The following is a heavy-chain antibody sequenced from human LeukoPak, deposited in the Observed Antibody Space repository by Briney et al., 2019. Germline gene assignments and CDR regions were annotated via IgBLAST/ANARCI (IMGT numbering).Heavy chain of an antibody. V-gene: IGHV1-2*02. D-gene: IGHD3-22*01. CDR2: INPNSGGT. CDR1: GYTFTGYY. J-gene: IGHJ4*02. Sequence: GASVKVSCKASGYTFTGYYMHWVRQAPGQGLEWMGWINPNSGGTNYAQKFQGRVTMTRDTSTSTAYMELRSLRSDDTAVYYCARGSPPRVYYDRSGYYSYYFDYWGQGTLVTVSS. CDR3: ARGSPPRVYYDRSGYYSYYFDY.